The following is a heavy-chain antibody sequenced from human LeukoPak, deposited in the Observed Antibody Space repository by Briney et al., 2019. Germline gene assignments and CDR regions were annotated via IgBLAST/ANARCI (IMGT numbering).Heavy chain of an antibody. J-gene: IGHJ4*02. D-gene: IGHD3-22*01. CDR1: GITLSNYG. Sequence: GGSLRLSCAVSGITLSNYGMAWVRQAPGKGLEWVASLSASGGGTNYADSVRGRFTISRDNAKNTQYLQMNSLRAEDTAVYFCAKRGVVIRVILVGFHKEAYYFDSWGQGVLVTVSS. V-gene: IGHV3-23*01. CDR2: LSASGGGT. CDR3: AKRGVVIRVILVGFHKEAYYFDS.